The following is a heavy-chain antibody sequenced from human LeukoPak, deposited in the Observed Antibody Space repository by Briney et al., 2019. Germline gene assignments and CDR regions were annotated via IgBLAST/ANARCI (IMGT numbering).Heavy chain of an antibody. V-gene: IGHV4-4*07. J-gene: IGHJ5*02. Sequence: PSETLSLTCTVSGGSISSYYWSWIRQPAGKGLEWIGRIYTSGSTNYNPSLKSRVTMSVDTSKNQFSLKLSSVTAADTAVYYCARRLVVVAATGHPNWFDPWGQGTLVTVSS. CDR3: ARRLVVVAATGHPNWFDP. D-gene: IGHD2-15*01. CDR2: IYTSGST. CDR1: GGSISSYY.